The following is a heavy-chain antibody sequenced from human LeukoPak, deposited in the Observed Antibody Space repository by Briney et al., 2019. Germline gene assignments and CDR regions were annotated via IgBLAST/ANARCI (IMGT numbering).Heavy chain of an antibody. CDR1: GYTFTNYD. Sequence: ASVKVSCKASGYTFTNYDIMWVRQATGQGPEWMGWMNSNSGNTGYAQKFQGRVTMTRDTSINTAYMELHSLTSEATAVYYCARGRGGTVVRGYLDYWGQGTLVTVSS. CDR3: ARGRGGTVVRGYLDY. D-gene: IGHD3-10*01. V-gene: IGHV1-8*01. CDR2: MNSNSGNT. J-gene: IGHJ4*02.